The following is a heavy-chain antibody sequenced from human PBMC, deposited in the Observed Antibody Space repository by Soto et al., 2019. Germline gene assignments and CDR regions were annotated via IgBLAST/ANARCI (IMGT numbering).Heavy chain of an antibody. Sequence: SETLSLTCAVSGDSISGGGFSWNWTRQSPGKGLEWIGYIYPSGTSYYNPSLKSRVTISVDKSQNQFSLRLSSMTAADTAVYYCARGHYFGSGSTDWGHGALVTVSS. CDR3: ARGHYFGSGSTD. CDR1: GDSISGGGFS. CDR2: IYPSGTS. V-gene: IGHV4-30-2*06. D-gene: IGHD3-10*01. J-gene: IGHJ4*01.